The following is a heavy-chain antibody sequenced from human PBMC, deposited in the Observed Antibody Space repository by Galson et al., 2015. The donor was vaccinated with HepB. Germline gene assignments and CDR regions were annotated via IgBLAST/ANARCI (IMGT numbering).Heavy chain of an antibody. CDR2: ISSSSSYI. CDR3: ARDYYDYGGNSASDY. CDR1: GFTFSSYS. J-gene: IGHJ4*02. Sequence: SLRLSCAASGFTFSSYSMNWVRQAPGKGLEWVSSISSSSSYIYYADSVKGRFSISRDKAKNSLYLQMKSLRAEDTAVCDCARDYYDYGGNSASDYWGQGTLVSVSS. D-gene: IGHD4-23*01. V-gene: IGHV3-21*01.